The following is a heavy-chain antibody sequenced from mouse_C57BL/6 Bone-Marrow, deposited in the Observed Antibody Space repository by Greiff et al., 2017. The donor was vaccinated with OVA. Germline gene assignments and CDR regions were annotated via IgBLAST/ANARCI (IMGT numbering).Heavy chain of an antibody. V-gene: IGHV5-4*01. CDR3: ARDRGYYGSSPAWFAY. CDR1: GFTFSSYA. CDR2: ISDGGSYT. D-gene: IGHD1-1*01. J-gene: IGHJ3*01. Sequence: DVKLVESGGGLVKPGGSLKLSCAASGFTFSSYAMSWVRQTPEKRLEWVATISDGGSYTYYPDNVKGRFTISRDNAKNNLYLQMSHLKSEDTAMYYCARDRGYYGSSPAWFAYWGQGTLVTVSA.